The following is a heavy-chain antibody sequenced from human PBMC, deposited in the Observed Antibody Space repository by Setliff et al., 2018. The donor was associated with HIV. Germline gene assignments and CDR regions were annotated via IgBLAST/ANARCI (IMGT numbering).Heavy chain of an antibody. D-gene: IGHD2-8*01. Sequence: PGGSLRLSCAASGFTFSREKELWVRPAPGKGLEWLALISYDGSKKFYADSVKGRFTISRDNSKNTLYLQMNSLRAEDTAVYYCVKVAYCTNGFCYHYFGSWGQGTLVTVSS. CDR2: ISYDGSKK. V-gene: IGHV3-30*18. J-gene: IGHJ4*02. CDR1: GFTFSREK. CDR3: VKVAYCTNGFCYHYFGS.